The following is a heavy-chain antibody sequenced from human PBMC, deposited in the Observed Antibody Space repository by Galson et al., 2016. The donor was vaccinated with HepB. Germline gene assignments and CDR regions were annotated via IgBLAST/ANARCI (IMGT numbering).Heavy chain of an antibody. CDR3: AKGGLRWYHYFNC. V-gene: IGHV3-23*01. D-gene: IGHD4-23*01. CDR1: GFTFSTYA. CDR2: ISGSAGST. J-gene: IGHJ4*02. Sequence: SLRLSCAASGFTFSTYAMSWVRQAPGKGLEWVSVISGSAGSTYYADSVKGRFTISRDNSKNMLYMQVNSLRAEDTAVYYCAKGGLRWYHYFNCWGQGTLVTVSS.